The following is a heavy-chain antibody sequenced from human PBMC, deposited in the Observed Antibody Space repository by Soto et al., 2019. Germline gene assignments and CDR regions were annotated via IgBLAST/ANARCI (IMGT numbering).Heavy chain of an antibody. CDR1: GGSINSYY. J-gene: IGHJ4*02. CDR3: ARDHHYYDSSAYFV. CDR2: VYTTGTT. V-gene: IGHV4-4*07. D-gene: IGHD3-22*01. Sequence: PSETLSLTCTVSGGSINSYYWSWIRQTAGKGLEWIGRVYTTGTTNYNPSFKSRVTMSIDTSKNQFSLKLTSLTAADTAVYYCARDHHYYDSSAYFVWGQGILVTASS.